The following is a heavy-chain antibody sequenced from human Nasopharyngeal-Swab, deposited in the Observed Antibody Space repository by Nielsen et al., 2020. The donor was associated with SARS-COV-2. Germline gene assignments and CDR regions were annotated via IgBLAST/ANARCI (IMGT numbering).Heavy chain of an antibody. CDR2: ISSSSSYI. Sequence: GGSLRLSCAASGFTFSSYSMNWVRQAPGKGLEWVSSISSSSSYIYYADSVKGRFTISRDNAKNSLYLQMNSLRAEDTAAYYCARGSSSSFWYFDLWGRGTLVTVSS. V-gene: IGHV3-21*01. D-gene: IGHD6-6*01. J-gene: IGHJ2*01. CDR3: ARGSSSSFWYFDL. CDR1: GFTFSSYS.